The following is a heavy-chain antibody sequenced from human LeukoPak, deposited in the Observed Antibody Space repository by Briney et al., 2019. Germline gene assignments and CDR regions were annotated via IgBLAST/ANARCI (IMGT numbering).Heavy chain of an antibody. V-gene: IGHV3-23*01. CDR2: ISGSGDIT. Sequence: GGSLRLSCAVSGFTFITYAMSWVRQAPGKGLEWLSTISGSGDITYYADSVKGRFTISRDNYKNTLYLQMNSLRVEDTAVYYCAQGERTRYFDWLLWGWFSFDYWGQGTLVTVPS. J-gene: IGHJ4*02. D-gene: IGHD3-9*01. CDR3: AQGERTRYFDWLLWGWFSFDY. CDR1: GFTFITYA.